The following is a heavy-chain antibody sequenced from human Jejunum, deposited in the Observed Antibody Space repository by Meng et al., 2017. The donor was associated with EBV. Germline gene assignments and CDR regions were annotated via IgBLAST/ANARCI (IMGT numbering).Heavy chain of an antibody. J-gene: IGHJ2*01. CDR2: INPNSGGA. CDR1: AYTFAGYY. Sequence: QVQLVQFGAGVKKPGASVKVSCKAFAYTFAGYYMHWVRQAPGQGLEWMGRINPNSGGANYAQKFQGRVTMTRDTSISTAYMELSRLRSDDTAVYYCAREGLVGDLRYFDLWGRGTLVTVSS. D-gene: IGHD3-16*01. CDR3: AREGLVGDLRYFDL. V-gene: IGHV1-2*06.